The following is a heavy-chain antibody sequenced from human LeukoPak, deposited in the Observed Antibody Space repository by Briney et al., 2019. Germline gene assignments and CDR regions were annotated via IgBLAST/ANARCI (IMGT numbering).Heavy chain of an antibody. J-gene: IGHJ4*02. V-gene: IGHV3-23*01. D-gene: IGHD6-13*01. Sequence: GGSLRLSCAASGFTFSSYAMSWVRQAPGKGLEWVSAISGSGGSTYYADSVKGRFTISRDISKNTLYLQMNSLRAEDTAVYYCARDSSSIQSGDYWGQGTLVTVSS. CDR1: GFTFSSYA. CDR3: ARDSSSIQSGDY. CDR2: ISGSGGST.